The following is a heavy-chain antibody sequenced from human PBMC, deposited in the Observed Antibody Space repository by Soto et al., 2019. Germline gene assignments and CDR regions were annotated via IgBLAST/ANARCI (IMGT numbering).Heavy chain of an antibody. CDR3: ARGNRAMEYYYYYGMDV. D-gene: IGHD5-18*01. CDR1: GGSISSSF. V-gene: IGHV4-59*01. CDR2: ISYSVST. J-gene: IGHJ6*02. Sequence: KPSETLSLTCSVSGGSISSSFWSWIRQPPGKELEWIGYISYSVSTTYNPSLKSRITLSVDTSKNQFSLRVASVTAADTAVYYCARGNRAMEYYYYYGMDVWGQGTRVTVSS.